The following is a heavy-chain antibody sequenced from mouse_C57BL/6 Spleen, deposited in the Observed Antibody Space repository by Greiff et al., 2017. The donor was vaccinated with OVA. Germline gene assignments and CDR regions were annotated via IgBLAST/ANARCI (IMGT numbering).Heavy chain of an antibody. CDR3: ARLTTAFAY. Sequence: EVKVEESGGGLVKPGGSLKLSCAASGFTFSDYGMHWVRQAPEKGLEWVAYISSGSSTTYYADTVKGRFTISRDNAKNTLFLQMTSLRSEDTAMYYCARLTTAFAYWGQGTLVTVSA. D-gene: IGHD2-13*01. J-gene: IGHJ3*01. V-gene: IGHV5-17*01. CDR2: ISSGSSTT. CDR1: GFTFSDYG.